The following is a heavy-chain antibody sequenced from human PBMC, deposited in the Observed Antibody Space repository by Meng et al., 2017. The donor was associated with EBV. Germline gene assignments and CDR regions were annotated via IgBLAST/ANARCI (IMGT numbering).Heavy chain of an antibody. V-gene: IGHV1-69*01. CDR2: LIPMSGAP. CDR1: GGTFRSDA. CDR3: ASESGRGFTPDY. Sequence: QVQLQQAGAEVKKSGSSVKVSCRTSGGTFRSDAVSWVRQAPGQGLEWMGGLIPMSGAPHYAQKFQDRVTIIADESTSTHSMELNNLRFEDTAMYYCASESGRGFTPDYWGQGTLVTVFS. D-gene: IGHD3-10*01. J-gene: IGHJ4*02.